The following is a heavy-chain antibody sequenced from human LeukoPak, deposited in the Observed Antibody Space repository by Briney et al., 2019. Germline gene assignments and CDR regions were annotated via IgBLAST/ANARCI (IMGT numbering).Heavy chain of an antibody. Sequence: SETLSLNCTVSGGPICSYYWNWIRQPPGKGLEWIGYISYSGSTSYNPSLKSRVTITVDTTKNQFSLKLSSVTAADTAVYYCARTHARLLHDYCGRGTLVTVSS. J-gene: IGHJ4*02. CDR3: ARTHARLLHDY. V-gene: IGHV4-59*01. CDR1: GGPICSYY. CDR2: ISYSGST. D-gene: IGHD2-15*01.